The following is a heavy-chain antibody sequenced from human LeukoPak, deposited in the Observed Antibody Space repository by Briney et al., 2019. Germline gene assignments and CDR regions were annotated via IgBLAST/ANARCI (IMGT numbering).Heavy chain of an antibody. J-gene: IGHJ5*02. V-gene: IGHV3-30*02. Sequence: GGSLRLSCAASGFTFSSFGMHWVRQAPGKGLEWVTFIRNDGSDKNYADSVKGRFTISRDNSKNTVYLQMSSLRTEDTAVYFCAQDVPIERVPGVGPGSWGQGTLVTVSS. D-gene: IGHD2-8*01. CDR3: AQDVPIERVPGVGPGS. CDR1: GFTFSSFG. CDR2: IRNDGSDK.